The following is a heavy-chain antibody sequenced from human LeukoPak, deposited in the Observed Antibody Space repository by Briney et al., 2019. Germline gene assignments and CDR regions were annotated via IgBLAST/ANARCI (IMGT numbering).Heavy chain of an antibody. Sequence: GASVKVSCKASGYTFTSYGISWVRQVPGLGPEWMGRVIPVLDITNYAQKFQGRVTITADKSTGTAYMELSSLRSEDTAVYYCARGSYGAGNDYFDYWGQGSLVTVSS. V-gene: IGHV1-69*04. J-gene: IGHJ4*02. D-gene: IGHD3-10*01. CDR3: ARGSYGAGNDYFDY. CDR1: GYTFTSYG. CDR2: VIPVLDIT.